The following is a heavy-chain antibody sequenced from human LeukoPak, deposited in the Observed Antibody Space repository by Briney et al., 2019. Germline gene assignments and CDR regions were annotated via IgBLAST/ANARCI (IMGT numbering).Heavy chain of an antibody. CDR1: GFTFSSYG. V-gene: IGHV3-30*02. CDR3: ANEDCSSTSCYGGVVDY. CDR2: IRYDGSNE. Sequence: GGSLRLSCAASGFTFSSYGMHWVRQAPGKGLEWVAFIRYDGSNEYYADSVKGRFTISRDNSKNTLYLQMNSLSAEDTAVYYCANEDCSSTSCYGGVVDYWGQGTLVTVSS. D-gene: IGHD2-2*01. J-gene: IGHJ4*02.